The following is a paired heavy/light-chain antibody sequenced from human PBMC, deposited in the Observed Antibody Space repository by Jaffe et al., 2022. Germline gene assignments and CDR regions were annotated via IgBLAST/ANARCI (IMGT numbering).Light chain of an antibody. J-gene: IGLJ2*01. CDR3: SSYAGSSVV. Sequence: QSALTQPASVSGSPGQSITISCSGTSSDVGSYNLVSWYQQHPGKAPKVMIFEVSQRPSGVSNRFSGSKSGNTASLTISGLQAEDEADYYCSSYAGSSVVFGGGTKLTVL. CDR2: EVS. CDR1: SSDVGSYNL. V-gene: IGLV2-23*02.
Heavy chain of an antibody. CDR2: ISGSGGRT. D-gene: IGHD4-17*01. CDR3: AKDRGPYGDYVANSDY. Sequence: EVQLLDSGGGLVQPGGSLRLSCAASGFTFSTYAMNWVRQAPGKGLEWVSSISGSGGRTYYADSVKGRFTISRDNSKNTLYLQMNSLRAEDTAVYYCAKDRGPYGDYVANSDYWGQGTLVTVSS. CDR1: GFTFSTYA. V-gene: IGHV3-23*01. J-gene: IGHJ4*02.